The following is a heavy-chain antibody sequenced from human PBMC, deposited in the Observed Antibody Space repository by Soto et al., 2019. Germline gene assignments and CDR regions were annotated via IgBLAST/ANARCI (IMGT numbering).Heavy chain of an antibody. V-gene: IGHV3-30-3*01. CDR1: RFTFSSYA. D-gene: IGHD3-22*01. CDR3: ARDDPMIVVVIPSAPDY. CDR2: ISYDGSNK. J-gene: IGHJ4*02. Sequence: PAGSLRLSCAASRFTFSSYAMHWVRQAPGKGLEWVAVISYDGSNKYYADSVKGRFTISRDNSKNTLYLQMNSLRAEDTAVYYCARDDPMIVVVIPSAPDYWGQGTLVTVSS.